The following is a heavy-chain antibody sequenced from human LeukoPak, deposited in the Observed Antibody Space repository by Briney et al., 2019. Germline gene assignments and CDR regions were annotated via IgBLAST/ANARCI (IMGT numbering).Heavy chain of an antibody. CDR1: GGSFSGYY. J-gene: IGHJ5*02. CDR3: ARAKKPYSSSWYQP. V-gene: IGHV4-34*01. CDR2: INHSGST. Sequence: SETLSLTCAVYGGSFSGYYWSWIRQPPGKGLEWLGEINHSGSTNYNPYLKSRVTISVDTSKNQFSLKLSSVTAADTAVYYCARAKKPYSSSWYQPWGQGTLVTVSS. D-gene: IGHD6-13*01.